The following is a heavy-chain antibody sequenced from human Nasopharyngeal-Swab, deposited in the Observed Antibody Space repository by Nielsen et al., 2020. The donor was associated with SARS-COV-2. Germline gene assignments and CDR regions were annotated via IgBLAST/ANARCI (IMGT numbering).Heavy chain of an antibody. J-gene: IGHJ4*01. V-gene: IGHV3-30*03. CDR2: ISYDGRNK. CDR1: GFTVSSNY. Sequence: GGSLRLSCAASGFTVSSNYMNWVRQAPGKGLEWVTFISYDGRNKYYADSVKGRFTISRDNSKNTLYLQMNSLRAEDTAVYYCARDGREYYYFDSSEVGFDYWGHGTLVTVSS. D-gene: IGHD3-22*01. CDR3: ARDGREYYYFDSSEVGFDY.